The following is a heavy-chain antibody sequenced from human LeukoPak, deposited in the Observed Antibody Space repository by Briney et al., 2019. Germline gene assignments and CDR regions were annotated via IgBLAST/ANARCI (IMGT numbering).Heavy chain of an antibody. D-gene: IGHD1-26*01. Sequence: GGSLRLSCAASGSTFSSYAMSWVRQAPGKGLEWVSAISGSGGSTYYADSVKGRFTISRDNSKNTLYLQMNSLRAEDTAVYYCATLGGSYYGFDYWGQGTLVTVSS. J-gene: IGHJ4*02. CDR2: ISGSGGST. CDR3: ATLGGSYYGFDY. V-gene: IGHV3-23*01. CDR1: GSTFSSYA.